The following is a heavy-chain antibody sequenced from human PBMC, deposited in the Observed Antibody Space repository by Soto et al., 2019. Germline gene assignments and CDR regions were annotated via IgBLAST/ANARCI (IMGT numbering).Heavy chain of an antibody. V-gene: IGHV1-69*01. CDR2: FVPLFGST. D-gene: IGHD2-15*01. CDR3: ATHSLGTSSPPYFDN. J-gene: IGHJ4*02. CDR1: GGTFSGYA. Sequence: QVQLVQSGAEVKKPGSSVKVSCQASGGTFSGYALTWVRQAPGQGLEWMGEFVPLFGSTNYAQKFAGRITIIADESTSTGYMELSTLRSEDTAVYYCATHSLGTSSPPYFDNWGQGTLDTVSS.